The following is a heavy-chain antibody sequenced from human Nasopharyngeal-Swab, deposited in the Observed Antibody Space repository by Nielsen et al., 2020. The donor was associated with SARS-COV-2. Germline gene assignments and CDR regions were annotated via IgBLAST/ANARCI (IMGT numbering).Heavy chain of an antibody. Sequence: GGSLRLSCAASGFSLNNYDLHWVRQATGKGLEWVSAIGVAGDTYYPHSVKGRFTISRENARSSLYLQMNSLTAGDTAMYYCASAGGSGWYAFDIWGQGTMAIVSS. D-gene: IGHD6-19*01. CDR2: IGVAGDT. CDR3: ASAGGSGWYAFDI. V-gene: IGHV3-13*01. J-gene: IGHJ3*02. CDR1: GFSLNNYD.